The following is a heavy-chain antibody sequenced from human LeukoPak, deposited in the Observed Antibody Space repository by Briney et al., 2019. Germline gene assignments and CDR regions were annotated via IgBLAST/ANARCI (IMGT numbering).Heavy chain of an antibody. D-gene: IGHD3-10*01. V-gene: IGHV4-59*01. CDR3: ARSDGYGLVGI. CDR2: IYYSGST. J-gene: IGHJ3*02. Sequence: SETLSLTCTVSGGSISSYYWSWIRQPPGKGLEWIGYIYYSGSTNYNPSLKSRVTISVDTSKNHFSLKLRSVTAADTAVYYCARSDGYGLVGIWGQGTMVTVSS. CDR1: GGSISSYY.